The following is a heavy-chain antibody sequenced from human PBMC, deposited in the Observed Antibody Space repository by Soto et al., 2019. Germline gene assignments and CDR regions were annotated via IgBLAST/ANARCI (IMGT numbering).Heavy chain of an antibody. CDR1: GDSITSGDYY. Sequence: SETLSLTCTVSGDSITSGDYYWSWIRQTPGTGPEWIGRISYSGSTYYNPSLKSRLSISVDTSRNQFSLKLSSVTAADTAVYYCARESPYGVDFDYWGQGNLVTVSS. V-gene: IGHV4-30-4*01. CDR3: ARESPYGVDFDY. CDR2: ISYSGST. J-gene: IGHJ4*02. D-gene: IGHD4-17*01.